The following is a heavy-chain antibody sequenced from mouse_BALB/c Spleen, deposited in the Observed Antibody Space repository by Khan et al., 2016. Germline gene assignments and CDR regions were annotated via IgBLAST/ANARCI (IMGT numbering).Heavy chain of an antibody. CDR3: ARTRGAHWYFDV. J-gene: IGHJ1*01. CDR2: INTYSGEP. CDR1: GYTFRNYG. Sequence: QIQLVQSGPELKKPGETVKISCKASGYTFRNYGMNWVKQAPGKGLKWMGWINTYSGEPTYADDFKGRFAFSLETSASTAYLQINNLKNEDTATYFCARTRGAHWYFDVWGAGTTVTVSS. V-gene: IGHV9-3-1*01.